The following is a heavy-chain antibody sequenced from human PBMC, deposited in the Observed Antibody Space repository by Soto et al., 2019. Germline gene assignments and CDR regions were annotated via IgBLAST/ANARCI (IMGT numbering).Heavy chain of an antibody. CDR3: ASLKKYYDSSGYRDY. CDR1: GGSFSGYY. D-gene: IGHD3-22*01. V-gene: IGHV4-34*01. CDR2: INHSGTI. Sequence: SETLSLTCAVYGGSFSGYYWTWIRQPPGKGLEWIGEINHSGTINFNPSLRSRLTISLDTSKNHFSLKLSSVTAADTAVYYCASLKKYYDSSGYRDYSGQGTLVTVSS. J-gene: IGHJ4*02.